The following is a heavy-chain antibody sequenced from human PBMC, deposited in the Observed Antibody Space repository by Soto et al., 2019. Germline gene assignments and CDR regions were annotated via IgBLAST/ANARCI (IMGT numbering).Heavy chain of an antibody. D-gene: IGHD2-15*01. V-gene: IGHV4-31*11. CDR2: IYYSGST. CDR3: ARDRVVRTGPIPTYYFDY. Sequence: PSETLSLTCAVSGDSISSGYYWSWIRQHPGKGLEWIGYIYYSGSTYYNPSLKSRVTISVDTSKNQFSLKLSSVTAADTAVYYCARDRVVRTGPIPTYYFDYWGQGTLVTVSS. J-gene: IGHJ4*02. CDR1: GDSISSGYY.